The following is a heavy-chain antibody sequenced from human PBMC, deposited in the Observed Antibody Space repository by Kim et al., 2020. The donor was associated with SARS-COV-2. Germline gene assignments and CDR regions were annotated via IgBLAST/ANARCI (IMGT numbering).Heavy chain of an antibody. V-gene: IGHV1-69*04. D-gene: IGHD6-13*01. CDR2: A. J-gene: IGHJ4*02. Sequence: ANYAQKFQGRVTITADKCTSTAYMELSSLRSEDTAVYYCARGRYSSSIDYWGQGTLVTVSS. CDR3: ARGRYSSSIDY.